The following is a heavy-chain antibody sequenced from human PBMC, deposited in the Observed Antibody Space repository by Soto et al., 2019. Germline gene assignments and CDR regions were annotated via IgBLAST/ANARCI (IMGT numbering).Heavy chain of an antibody. CDR2: ISAYNGNT. CDR1: GYTFTSYG. Sequence: ASVKVSCKASGYTFTSYGISWVRQAPGQGLEWMGWISAYNGNTNYAQKLQGGVTMTTDTSTSTAYMELRSLRSDDTAVYYCARDPKRGIAVAGTRPLDYWGQGTLVTVSS. CDR3: ARDPKRGIAVAGTRPLDY. V-gene: IGHV1-18*01. J-gene: IGHJ4*02. D-gene: IGHD6-19*01.